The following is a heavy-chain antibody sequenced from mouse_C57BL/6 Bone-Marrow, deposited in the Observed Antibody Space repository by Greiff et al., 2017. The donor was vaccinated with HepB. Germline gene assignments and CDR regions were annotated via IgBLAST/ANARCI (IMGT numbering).Heavy chain of an antibody. D-gene: IGHD1-1*01. CDR2: IHPSDSDT. Sequence: QVQLQQPGAELVKPGASVKVSCTASGYTFTSYWMHWVKQRPGQGLEWIGRIHPSDSDTNYNQKFTGKATLTVDKSSSTAYIQLSSLTSEDSAVYYCAITTEGDWGQGTTLTVSS. V-gene: IGHV1-74*01. CDR1: GYTFTSYW. J-gene: IGHJ2*01. CDR3: AITTEGD.